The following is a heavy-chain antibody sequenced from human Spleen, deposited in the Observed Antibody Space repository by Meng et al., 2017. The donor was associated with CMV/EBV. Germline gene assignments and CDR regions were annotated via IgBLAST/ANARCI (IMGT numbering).Heavy chain of an antibody. V-gene: IGHV3-21*01. CDR1: GFIFSSYS. CDR3: ARDPWASDSSGFDY. CDR2: ISGSSVYI. Sequence: GGSLRLSCAASGFIFSSYSINWVRQAPGKGLEWVSSISGSSVYIYYADSVKGRFTISRDNAKKSVYLQMNRLRVEDTAVYYCARDPWASDSSGFDYWGQGALVTRLL. D-gene: IGHD3-22*01. J-gene: IGHJ4*02.